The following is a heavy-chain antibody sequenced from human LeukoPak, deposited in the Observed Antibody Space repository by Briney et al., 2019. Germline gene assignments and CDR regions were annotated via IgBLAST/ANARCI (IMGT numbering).Heavy chain of an antibody. D-gene: IGHD6-19*01. V-gene: IGHV3-49*03. CDR2: VGGTIYGGTT. CDR1: GFTFGDYA. J-gene: IGHJ4*02. CDR3: TRDLKAGNRGY. Sequence: GGSLRLSCAASGFTFGDYAVSWFRQAPGKGLEWVGVVGGTIYGGTTQYAASVKGRFTISRGDSKSVAYLQMNSLKTEDTAVYYCTRDLKAGNRGYWGQGTLVTVSS.